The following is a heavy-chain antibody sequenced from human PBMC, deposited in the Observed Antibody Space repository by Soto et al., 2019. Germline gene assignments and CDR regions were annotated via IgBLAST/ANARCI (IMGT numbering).Heavy chain of an antibody. D-gene: IGHD4-17*01. V-gene: IGHV3-48*03. CDR1: GFTFSSYE. CDR3: ARDRMTTVVTPPYFDY. CDR2: ISSSGSTI. Sequence: LRLSCAASGFTFSSYEMNWVRQAPGKGLEWVSYISSSGSTIYYADSVKGRFTISRDNAKNSLYLQMNSLRAEDTAVYYCARDRMTTVVTPPYFDYWGQGTLVTVSS. J-gene: IGHJ4*02.